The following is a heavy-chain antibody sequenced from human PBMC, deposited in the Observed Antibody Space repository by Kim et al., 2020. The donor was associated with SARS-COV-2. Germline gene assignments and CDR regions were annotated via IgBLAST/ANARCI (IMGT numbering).Heavy chain of an antibody. Sequence: GGSLRLSCAASGFTFSSYAMSWVRQAPGKGLEWVSAISGSGGSTYYADSVKGRFTISRDNSKNTLYLQMNSLRAEDTAVYYCAKTIDIVVVPAYGMDVWGQGTTVTVSS. CDR2: ISGSGGST. J-gene: IGHJ6*02. CDR3: AKTIDIVVVPAYGMDV. V-gene: IGHV3-23*01. D-gene: IGHD2-2*01. CDR1: GFTFSSYA.